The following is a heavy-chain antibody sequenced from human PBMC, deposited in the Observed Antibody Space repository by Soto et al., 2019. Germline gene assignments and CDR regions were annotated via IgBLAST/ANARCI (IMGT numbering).Heavy chain of an antibody. V-gene: IGHV3-15*07. CDR1: GFTFSNAW. D-gene: IGHD3-22*01. CDR3: TTPLPMIATAFDL. Sequence: EVQLVESGGGLVKPGGSLRLSCAASGFTFSNAWMNWVRQAPGKGLEWVGRIKSKTDGGTTDYAAPVKGRFTISRDDSKNTLYLQMNSLKTEDTAVYYCTTPLPMIATAFDLWGQGTMVTVSS. J-gene: IGHJ3*01. CDR2: IKSKTDGGTT.